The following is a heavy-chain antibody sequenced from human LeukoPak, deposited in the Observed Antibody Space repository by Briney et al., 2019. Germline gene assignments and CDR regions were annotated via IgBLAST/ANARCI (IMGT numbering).Heavy chain of an antibody. CDR3: ARDGGYSSGYYRGLY. CDR2: INPTSGST. D-gene: IGHD6-19*01. V-gene: IGHV1-46*01. CDR1: GYTFTSYF. J-gene: IGHJ4*02. Sequence: ASVTVSCKASGYTFTSYFLHWVRQAPGQGLEWLGIINPTSGSTTYAQKFLGRVTVTRDRSTSTVHMELNSLRTEDTAVYYCARDGGYSSGYYRGLYWGQGTLVTVSS.